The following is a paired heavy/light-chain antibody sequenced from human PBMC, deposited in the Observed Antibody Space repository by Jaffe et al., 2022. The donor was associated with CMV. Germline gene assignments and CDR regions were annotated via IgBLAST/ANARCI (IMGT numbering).Light chain of an antibody. V-gene: IGKV1-5*03. CDR3: QQYYSYLIT. J-gene: IGKJ5*01. CDR2: KAS. Sequence: DIHMTQSPSTLSASVGDRVTITCRASQSISSWLAWYQQKPGKAPKLLIYKASTLESGVPSRFSGSGSGTEFTLTINSLQPDDFATYYCQQYYSYLITFGQGTRLEIK. CDR1: QSISSW.
Heavy chain of an antibody. Sequence: QVQLVQSGAEVKKPGASVKVSCKASGYTFTSYGISWVRQAPGQGLEWMGWISAYNGNTNYAQKLQGRVTMTTDTSTSTAYMELRSLRSDDTAVYYCARKIMTTVTTGLLDYYYYYMDVWGKGTTVTVSS. CDR3: ARKIMTTVTTGLLDYYYYYMDV. CDR2: ISAYNGNT. V-gene: IGHV1-18*04. D-gene: IGHD4-17*01. J-gene: IGHJ6*03. CDR1: GYTFTSYG.